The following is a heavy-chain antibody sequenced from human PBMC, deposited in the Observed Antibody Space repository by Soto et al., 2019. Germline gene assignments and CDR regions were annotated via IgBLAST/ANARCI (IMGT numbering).Heavy chain of an antibody. J-gene: IGHJ6*02. Sequence: GASVKVSCKASGGTFSSYAISWVRQAPGQGLEWMGGIIPIFGTANYAQKFQGRVTITADESTSTAYMELSSLRSEDTAVYYCAREKTGGNYYGMDVWGQGTTVTVSS. D-gene: IGHD2-15*01. V-gene: IGHV1-69*13. CDR2: IIPIFGTA. CDR3: AREKTGGNYYGMDV. CDR1: GGTFSSYA.